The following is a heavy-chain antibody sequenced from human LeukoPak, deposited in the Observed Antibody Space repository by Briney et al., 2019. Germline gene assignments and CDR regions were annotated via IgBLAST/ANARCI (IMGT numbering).Heavy chain of an antibody. CDR2: IIPIFGTA. D-gene: IGHD6-19*01. V-gene: IGHV1-69*06. CDR3: ARSEYSSGWYFPYYYYYMDV. Sequence: SVKVSCKASGYTFTSYAISWVRQAPGQGLEWMGGIIPIFGTANYAQKFQGRVTITADKSTSTAYMELSSLRSEDTAVYYCARSEYSSGWYFPYYYYYMDVWGKGTTVTVSS. CDR1: GYTFTSYA. J-gene: IGHJ6*03.